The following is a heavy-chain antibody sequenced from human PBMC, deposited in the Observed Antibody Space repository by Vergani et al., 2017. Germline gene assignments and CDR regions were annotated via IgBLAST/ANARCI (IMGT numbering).Heavy chain of an antibody. CDR2: IYSTGST. J-gene: IGHJ4*02. CDR1: GDSISSGIYY. D-gene: IGHD3-16*01. Sequence: QVQLQESGPGLVKPSQTLSLTCSVSGDSISSGIYYWNWIRQHPGKGLEWIGYIYSTGSTHHNPSLRRRINMSVDTSKNQFSLKLNSVTAADTAMYYCARMGGYDECYAFRIGYFDSWGPGILVTVSS. V-gene: IGHV4-31*03. CDR3: ARMGGYDECYAFRIGYFDS.